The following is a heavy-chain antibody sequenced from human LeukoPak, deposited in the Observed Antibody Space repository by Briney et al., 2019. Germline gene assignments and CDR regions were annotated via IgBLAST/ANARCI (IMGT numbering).Heavy chain of an antibody. Sequence: YWSWIRQNPGKGLEWMGIIYPGDSDTRYSPSFQGQVTISADKSISTAYLQWSSLKASDTAMYYCARLELNYYYYGMDVWGQGTTVTVSS. CDR3: ARLELNYYYYGMDV. J-gene: IGHJ6*02. CDR2: IYPGDSDT. V-gene: IGHV5-51*01. CDR1: YW. D-gene: IGHD1-7*01.